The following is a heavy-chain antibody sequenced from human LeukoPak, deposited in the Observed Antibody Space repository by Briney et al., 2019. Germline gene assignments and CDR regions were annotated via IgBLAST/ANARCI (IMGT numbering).Heavy chain of an antibody. CDR2: IYTSGST. V-gene: IGHV4-61*02. CDR3: ARVANSYGGNYYYYYYMDV. J-gene: IGHJ6*03. Sequence: SETLSLTCTVSGDSIYSGNYYWSWIRQPAGKGLEWIGRIYTSGSTNYNPSLKSRVTMSVDTSKNQFSLKLSSVTAADTAVYYCARVANSYGGNYYYYYYMDVWGKGTTVTISS. D-gene: IGHD5-18*01. CDR1: GDSIYSGNYY.